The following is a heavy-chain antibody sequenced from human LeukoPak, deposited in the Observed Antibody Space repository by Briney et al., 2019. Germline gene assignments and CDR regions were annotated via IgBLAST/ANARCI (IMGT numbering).Heavy chain of an antibody. D-gene: IGHD6-19*01. CDR2: INPDGSIT. CDR1: GLTFRSSR. V-gene: IGHV3-74*01. CDR3: AKSYDSGWYVSDY. Sequence: GVSLRLSCAASGLTFRSSRMHWVRQAPGRGLVFLSRINPDGSITNYADSVKGRFTISRDNAKNTVYLQMNSLRAEDTAVYYCAKSYDSGWYVSDYWGQGTLVTVS. J-gene: IGHJ4*02.